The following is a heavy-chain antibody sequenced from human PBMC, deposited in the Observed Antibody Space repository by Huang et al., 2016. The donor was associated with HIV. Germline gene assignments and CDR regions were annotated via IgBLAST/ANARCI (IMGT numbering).Heavy chain of an antibody. J-gene: IGHJ6*03. CDR2: IYYKGST. V-gene: IGHV4-39*01. CDR3: ARHREGPVAYYSGWGSHLNYMDV. Sequence: QLLLQESGPGLVKPSEALALTCAVSGGSIRSSDYHWGWVRQPPGKGLEWIGSIYYKGSTHYSPARRSRVTIAVDTSKNLLFLTMTSMTAADTAVYYCARHREGPVAYYSGWGSHLNYMDVWGRGRTVVVSS. CDR1: GGSIRSSDYH. D-gene: IGHD3-10*01.